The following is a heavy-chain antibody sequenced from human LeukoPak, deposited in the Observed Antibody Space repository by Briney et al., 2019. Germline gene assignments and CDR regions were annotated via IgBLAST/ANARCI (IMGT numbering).Heavy chain of an antibody. CDR1: GFTFNTYG. V-gene: IGHV3-30*03. Sequence: GGSLRLSCAASGFTFNTYGMHWVRQAPGKGLEWVAVISHDGSYKYYTDSVKGRFTISRDNSRNTLFLQMNSLRPEDTAVYYCARDYSTVTTFFDYWGQGTLVTVSS. J-gene: IGHJ4*02. D-gene: IGHD4-17*01. CDR3: ARDYSTVTTFFDY. CDR2: ISHDGSYK.